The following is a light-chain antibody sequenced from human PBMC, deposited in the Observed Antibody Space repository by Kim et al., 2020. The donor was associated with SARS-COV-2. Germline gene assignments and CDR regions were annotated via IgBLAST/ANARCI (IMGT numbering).Light chain of an antibody. CDR3: QVWDSSSDHWV. CDR1: NIGSKS. Sequence: APGKTARITCGGNNIGSKSVHWYQQKPGQAPALVIYYDSDRPSGIPERFSGSNSGNTATLTISRVEAGDEADYYCQVWDSSSDHWVFGGGTQLTVL. V-gene: IGLV3-21*04. J-gene: IGLJ3*02. CDR2: YDS.